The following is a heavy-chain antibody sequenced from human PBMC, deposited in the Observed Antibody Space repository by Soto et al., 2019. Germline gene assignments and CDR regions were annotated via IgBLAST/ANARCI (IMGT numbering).Heavy chain of an antibody. CDR3: ARGHEVISGAMDV. J-gene: IGHJ6*02. V-gene: IGHV1-18*01. D-gene: IGHD2-21*01. CDR1: GYRFETYA. CDR2: IPAYNIDT. Sequence: QVQLVQSGAEVKKPGASVKVSCKSSGYRFETYAINWVRQAPGQGLEWMGWIPAYNIDTYYAEKFQDRVTMTTDTSTGTAYMELRSLRSDDTAVYYCARGHEVISGAMDVWGQGTTVTVSS.